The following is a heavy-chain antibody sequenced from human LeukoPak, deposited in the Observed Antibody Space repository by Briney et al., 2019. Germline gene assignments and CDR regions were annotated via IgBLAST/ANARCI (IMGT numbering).Heavy chain of an antibody. J-gene: IGHJ4*02. D-gene: IGHD2-2*01. V-gene: IGHV3-7*03. CDR3: AKGVVVAPDVTPFDY. CDR1: GFTLSNYW. Sequence: EGSLRLSCVASGFTLSNYWMSWVRQAPGKGLEWVANIKQDGSEKYYVDSVKVRFTISRDNSKNTLYLQMNSLRAEDTAVYYCAKGVVVAPDVTPFDYWGQGTLVTVSS. CDR2: IKQDGSEK.